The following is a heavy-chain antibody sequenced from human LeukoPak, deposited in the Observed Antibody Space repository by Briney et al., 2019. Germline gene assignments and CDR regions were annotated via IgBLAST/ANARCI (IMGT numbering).Heavy chain of an antibody. J-gene: IGHJ4*02. CDR3: ARRGSWYSFDY. V-gene: IGHV4-34*01. CDR2: INHSGST. D-gene: IGHD6-13*01. Sequence: SETLSLTCAVYGVSFSGYYWSWIRQPPGKGLEWIGEINHSGSTNYNPSLKSRVTISVDTSKNQFSLKLSSVTAADTAVYYCARRGSWYSFDYWGQGTLVTVSS. CDR1: GVSFSGYY.